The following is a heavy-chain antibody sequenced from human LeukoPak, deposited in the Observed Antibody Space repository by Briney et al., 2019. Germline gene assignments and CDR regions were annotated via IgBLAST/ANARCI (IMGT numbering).Heavy chain of an antibody. CDR3: AKIRAPSGWFNSDY. CDR1: GFTFSNYV. CDR2: ISGSGDST. J-gene: IGHJ4*02. Sequence: GVSLRLSCAASGFTFSNYVMSWVRQAPGKGLEWVSGISGSGDSTYYADSVKGRFTISRDNSKNTLYLQMNSLRLEDTAAYYCAKIRAPSGWFNSDYWGQGTLVTVSS. V-gene: IGHV3-23*01. D-gene: IGHD6-19*01.